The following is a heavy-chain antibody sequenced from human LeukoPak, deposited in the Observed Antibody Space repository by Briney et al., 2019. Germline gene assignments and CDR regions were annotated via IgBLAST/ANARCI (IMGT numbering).Heavy chain of an antibody. CDR3: AREHFDWLSVSKINCFDP. D-gene: IGHD3-9*01. CDR1: GYTFTTYY. V-gene: IGHV1-46*01. J-gene: IGHJ5*02. Sequence: ASVKVSCKASGYTFTTYYIHWVRQAPGQGLEWMGIISPSGGSTSYAQKFQDRVTMTRDTSMSTVYMELSSLRSEDTAVYYCAREHFDWLSVSKINCFDPWGQGTLVTVSS. CDR2: ISPSGGST.